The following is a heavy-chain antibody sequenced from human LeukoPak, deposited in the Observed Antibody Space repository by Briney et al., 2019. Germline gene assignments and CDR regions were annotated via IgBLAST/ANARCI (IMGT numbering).Heavy chain of an antibody. V-gene: IGHV1-2*02. CDR3: ARDYDYVWGSPYYFDY. CDR2: INPNSGGT. Sequence: GASVKVSCKASGYTFTGYYMHWVRQAPGQGLEWMGWINPNSGGTNYAQEFQGRVTMTRDTSISTAYMELSRLRSDDTAVYYCARDYDYVWGSPYYFDYWGQGTLVTVSS. J-gene: IGHJ4*02. D-gene: IGHD3-16*01. CDR1: GYTFTGYY.